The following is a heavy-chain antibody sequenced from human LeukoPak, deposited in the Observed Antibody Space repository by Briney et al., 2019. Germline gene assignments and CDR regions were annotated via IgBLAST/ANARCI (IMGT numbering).Heavy chain of an antibody. Sequence: GGSLRLSCTGFGFTFRDYAVSWVRQAPGEGLECIGFIRSKVYGGTTEYAASVKGRFTISRDDSKRIAYLQMNSLKTEDTAVYYCTRDPYYFDSSGYYHHAFDIWGQGTMVAVSS. CDR2: IRSKVYGGTT. CDR1: GFTFRDYA. CDR3: TRDPYYFDSSGYYHHAFDI. V-gene: IGHV3-49*04. J-gene: IGHJ3*02. D-gene: IGHD3-22*01.